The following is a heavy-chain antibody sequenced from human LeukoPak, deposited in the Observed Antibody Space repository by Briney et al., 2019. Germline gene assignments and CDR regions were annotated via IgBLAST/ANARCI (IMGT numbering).Heavy chain of an antibody. CDR2: ISWNSGNI. J-gene: IGHJ5*02. V-gene: IGHV3-9*01. D-gene: IGHD6-13*01. CDR3: VKGATSSWYDWFDP. Sequence: PGGSLRLSCAASGFTFDDYAMHWVRQAPGRGLEWVTGISWNSGNIVYADSVKGRFTISRDNAKNSLYLQMNSLRPEDTAFYNCVKGATSSWYDWFDPWGQGTLVTVSS. CDR1: GFTFDDYA.